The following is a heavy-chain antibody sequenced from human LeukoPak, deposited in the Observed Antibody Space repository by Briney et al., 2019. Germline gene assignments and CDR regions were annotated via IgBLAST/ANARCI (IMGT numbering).Heavy chain of an antibody. Sequence: GGSLRLSCAASGFTFSSYGMHWVRQAPGKGLEWVAFIRYDGSNKYYADSVKGRFTISRDNSKNTLYLQMNSLRAEDTAVYYCAKEGGTWALLYYFDYWGQGTLVTVSS. D-gene: IGHD1-26*01. J-gene: IGHJ4*02. CDR1: GFTFSSYG. CDR3: AKEGGTWALLYYFDY. V-gene: IGHV3-30*02. CDR2: IRYDGSNK.